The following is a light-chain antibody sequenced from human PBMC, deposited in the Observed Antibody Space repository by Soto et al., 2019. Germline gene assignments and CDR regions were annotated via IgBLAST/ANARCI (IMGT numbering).Light chain of an antibody. CDR3: QQSYSTPRT. CDR1: QSISSY. V-gene: IGKV1-39*01. CDR2: AAS. J-gene: IGKJ2*02. Sequence: DIQMTQSPSSLSASVGDRVTITCRASQSISSYLHWYQQKPGKAPKLLIYAASSLQSGVPSRFSGSGSVTDFTLTISSLQPEDFATYYCQQSYSTPRTFGQGTKLEIK.